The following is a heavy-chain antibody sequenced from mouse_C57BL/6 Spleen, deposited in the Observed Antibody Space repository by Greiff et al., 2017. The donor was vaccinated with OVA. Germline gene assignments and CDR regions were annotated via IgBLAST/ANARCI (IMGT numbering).Heavy chain of an antibody. J-gene: IGHJ4*01. V-gene: IGHV2-3*01. Sequence: QVQLKESGPGLVAPSQSLYITCTVSGFSFTSYGVSWVRQPPGQGLEWLGEIWGDGSTHNHSDLISRLSISKKNSKSQFFVKLNSLQADDTATYYCAKPGAMDYWGQGTSVTVSS. CDR1: GFSFTSYG. CDR2: IWGDGST. CDR3: AKPGAMDY.